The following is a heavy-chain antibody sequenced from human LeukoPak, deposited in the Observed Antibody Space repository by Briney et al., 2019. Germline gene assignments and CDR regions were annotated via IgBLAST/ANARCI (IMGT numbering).Heavy chain of an antibody. V-gene: IGHV4-34*01. D-gene: IGHD3-22*01. Sequence: PSETLSLTCTVSGGSISSYYWSWIRQPPGKGLEWIGEINHSGSTNYNPSLKSRVTISVDTSKNQFSLKLSSVTAADTAVYYCARRTYYYDSSGDYWGQGTLVTVSS. CDR3: ARRTYYYDSSGDY. J-gene: IGHJ4*02. CDR1: GGSISSYY. CDR2: INHSGST.